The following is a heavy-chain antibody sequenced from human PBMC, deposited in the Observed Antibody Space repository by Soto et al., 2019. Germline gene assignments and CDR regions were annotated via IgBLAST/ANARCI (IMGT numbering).Heavy chain of an antibody. Sequence: GGSLSLSCAPSGFTFINYAMTWVRRAPGKGREWVSAISGSGGNTYYADSVKGRFTISRDNSKNTLYLQVNSPRAEDTAVYYCAKVSPRNGCLDNFDYWGKGTLVTVSS. CDR1: GFTFINYA. V-gene: IGHV3-23*01. CDR2: ISGSGGNT. CDR3: AKVSPRNGCLDNFDY. J-gene: IGHJ4*02. D-gene: IGHD2-8*01.